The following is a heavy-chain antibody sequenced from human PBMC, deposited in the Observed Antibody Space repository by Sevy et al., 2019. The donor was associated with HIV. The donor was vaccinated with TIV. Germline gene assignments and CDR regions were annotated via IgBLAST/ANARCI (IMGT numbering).Heavy chain of an antibody. J-gene: IGHJ4*02. CDR1: GGSISSGDYY. CDR2: IYYSGST. V-gene: IGHV4-30-4*01. CDR3: ARTDLAAQIDY. Sequence: SETLSLTCTVSGGSISSGDYYWSWIRQPPGKGLEWIGYIYYSGSTYYNPSLKSRVTISVDTSKNQFSLKLSSVTAADTAVYYCARTDLAAQIDYWGQRTLVTVSS. D-gene: IGHD6-19*01.